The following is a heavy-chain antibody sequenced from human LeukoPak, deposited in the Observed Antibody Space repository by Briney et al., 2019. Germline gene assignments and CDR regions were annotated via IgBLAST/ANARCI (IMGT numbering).Heavy chain of an antibody. CDR3: AKPHYYDSSGYYYVDYFDY. J-gene: IGHJ4*02. D-gene: IGHD3-22*01. CDR2: IRGSGGST. Sequence: PGGSLRLSCAASGFTFSSYAMSWVRQAPGKGLEWVSAIRGSGGSTYYADSVKGRFTISRDNSKNTLYLQMNSLRAEDTAVYYCAKPHYYDSSGYYYVDYFDYWGQGTLVTVSS. V-gene: IGHV3-23*01. CDR1: GFTFSSYA.